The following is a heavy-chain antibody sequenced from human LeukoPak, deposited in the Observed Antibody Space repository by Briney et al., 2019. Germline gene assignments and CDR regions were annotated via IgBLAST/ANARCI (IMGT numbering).Heavy chain of an antibody. J-gene: IGHJ5*02. V-gene: IGHV3-23*01. CDR2: ISGSGGST. Sequence: GRSLRLSCAASGFTFSSYAMSWVRQAPGKGLEWVSAISGSGGSTYYSDSVKGRFTISRDNSKNTLYLQMNSLRAEDTAVYYCAKDLRGIAARPGWFDPWGQGTLVTVSS. D-gene: IGHD6-6*01. CDR1: GFTFSSYA. CDR3: AKDLRGIAARPGWFDP.